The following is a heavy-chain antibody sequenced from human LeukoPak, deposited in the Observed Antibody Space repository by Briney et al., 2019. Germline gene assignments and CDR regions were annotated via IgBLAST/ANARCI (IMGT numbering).Heavy chain of an antibody. D-gene: IGHD2-2*01. Sequence: PSETLSLTCAVYGGSFSGYYWSWIRQPPGKGLEWIGEINHSGSTNYNPSLKSRVTISVDTSKNQFSLKLSSVTAADTAVYYCAGRIVVVPAAEINWFDPWGQGTLVTVSS. CDR2: INHSGST. CDR1: GGSFSGYY. J-gene: IGHJ5*02. V-gene: IGHV4-34*01. CDR3: AGRIVVVPAAEINWFDP.